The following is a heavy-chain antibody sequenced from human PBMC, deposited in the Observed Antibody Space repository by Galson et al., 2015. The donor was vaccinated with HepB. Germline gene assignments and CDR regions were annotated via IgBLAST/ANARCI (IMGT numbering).Heavy chain of an antibody. CDR2: ISFDGNDK. V-gene: IGHV3-30*18. Sequence: SLRLSCAASGFTFSSYGMHWVRQAPGKGLEWVAIISFDGNDKYYADSVKGRFSISRDNSKNTLYLQMNSLRAEDTAVYYCAKDLEYSSGWDTTGWGYYYYGMDVWGQGTTVTVSS. D-gene: IGHD6-19*01. CDR3: AKDLEYSSGWDTTGWGYYYYGMDV. J-gene: IGHJ6*02. CDR1: GFTFSSYG.